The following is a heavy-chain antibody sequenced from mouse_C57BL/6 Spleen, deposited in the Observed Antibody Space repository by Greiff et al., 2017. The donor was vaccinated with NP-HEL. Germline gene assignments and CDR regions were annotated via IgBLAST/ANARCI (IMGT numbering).Heavy chain of an antibody. V-gene: IGHV1-85*01. CDR1: GYTFTSYD. CDR2: IYPRDGST. J-gene: IGHJ4*01. CDR3: ARSGGNYDYARDY. D-gene: IGHD2-1*01. Sequence: QVQLKESGPELVKPGASVKLSCKASGYTFTSYDINWVKQRPGQGLEWIGWIYPRDGSTTYNEKFKGKATLTVDTSSRTAYMELHSLTSEDSAVYFCARSGGNYDYARDYWGQGTSVTVSS.